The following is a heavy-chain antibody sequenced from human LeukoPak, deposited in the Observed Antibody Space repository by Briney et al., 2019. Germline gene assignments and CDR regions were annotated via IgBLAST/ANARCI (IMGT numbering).Heavy chain of an antibody. J-gene: IGHJ4*02. D-gene: IGHD2-2*01. Sequence: GGSLRLSCAASGFIVSNNYMSWVRQAPGKGLEWVAAISYDGSNKYYADSVKGRFTISRDNSKNTLYLQMNSLRAEDTAVYYCAKGGDIVVVPAAHNLDYWGQGTLVTVSS. CDR3: AKGGDIVVVPAAHNLDY. V-gene: IGHV3-30*18. CDR1: GFIVSNNY. CDR2: ISYDGSNK.